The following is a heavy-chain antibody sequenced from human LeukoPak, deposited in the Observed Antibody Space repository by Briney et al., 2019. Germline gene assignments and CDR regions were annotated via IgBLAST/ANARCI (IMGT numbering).Heavy chain of an antibody. Sequence: SETLSLTCTVSGGSISSSSYYWGWIRQPPGKGLEWIGSIYYSGSTYYNPSLKSRVTISVDTSKNQFSLKLGSVTAADTAVYYCARAADSGWVDPWGQGTLVTVSS. CDR3: ARAADSGWVDP. J-gene: IGHJ5*02. CDR2: IYYSGST. V-gene: IGHV4-39*07. CDR1: GGSISSSSYY. D-gene: IGHD3-3*01.